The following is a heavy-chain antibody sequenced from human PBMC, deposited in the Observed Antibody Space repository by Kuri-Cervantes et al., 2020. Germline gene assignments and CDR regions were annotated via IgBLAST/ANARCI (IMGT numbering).Heavy chain of an antibody. CDR1: GFTFSSYS. V-gene: IGHV3-21*01. Sequence: GGSLRLSCAASGFTFSSYSMNWVRQAPGKGLEWVSSISSSSSYIYYADSVKGRFTISRDNAKNSLYLQMNSLRAEDTAVYYCARESSSSWLYYYYGMDVWGQGTTVTVSS. J-gene: IGHJ6*02. D-gene: IGHD6-13*01. CDR2: ISSSSSYI. CDR3: ARESSSSWLYYYYGMDV.